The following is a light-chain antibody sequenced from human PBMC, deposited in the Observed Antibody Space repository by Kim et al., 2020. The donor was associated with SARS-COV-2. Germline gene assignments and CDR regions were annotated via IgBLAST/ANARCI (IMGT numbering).Light chain of an antibody. CDR1: SSDVGCYNY. Sequence: PGQSITISCAGTSSDVGCYNYVSWYQQHPGKAPKLMIYDVINRPSGVPNRFSGSKSGNTASLTISGLQAEDEADYYCSSYTSSTVVFGGGTQLTVL. V-gene: IGLV2-14*03. CDR3: SSYTSSTVV. CDR2: DVI. J-gene: IGLJ2*01.